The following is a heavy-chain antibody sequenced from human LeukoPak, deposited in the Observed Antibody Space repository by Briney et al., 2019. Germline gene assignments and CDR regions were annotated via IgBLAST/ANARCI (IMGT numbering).Heavy chain of an antibody. J-gene: IGHJ6*03. CDR2: IYTSGST. CDR1: GGSISGYY. D-gene: IGHD3-3*01. CDR3: ARVDVFGVVSSDYYYYYMDV. V-gene: IGHV4-4*07. Sequence: SETLSLTCTVSGGSISGYYWSWIRQPAGKGLEWIGRIYTSGSTNYNPSLKSRVTMSVDTSKNQFSLKLSYVTAADTAVYYCARVDVFGVVSSDYYYYYMDVWGKGTTVTVSS.